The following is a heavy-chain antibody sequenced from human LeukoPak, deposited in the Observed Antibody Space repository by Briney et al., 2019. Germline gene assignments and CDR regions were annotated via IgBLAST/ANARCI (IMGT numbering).Heavy chain of an antibody. Sequence: GGSLRLSCAASGFTFSSYNMNWVRQAPGKGLEWVSYISASTTLKYYADSVKGRVTISRDNAENSLYLQMNSLRAEDTAVYYCGVDAGYWGQGTLVTVSS. CDR3: GVDAGY. D-gene: IGHD2-8*01. J-gene: IGHJ4*02. CDR1: GFTFSSYN. CDR2: ISASTTLK. V-gene: IGHV3-21*05.